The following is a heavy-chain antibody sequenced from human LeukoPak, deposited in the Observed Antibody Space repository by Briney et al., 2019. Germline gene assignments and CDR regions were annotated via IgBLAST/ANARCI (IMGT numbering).Heavy chain of an antibody. CDR3: VSDWDGY. V-gene: IGHV3-30*04. J-gene: IGHJ4*02. Sequence: GGSLRLSCAASGFTVSSYTLHWVRQTPGKGLEWVALIWYDGSKKDYADSVKGRFTISRDNSKNTLYLQMNSLRAEDTAVYYCVSDWDGYWGQGTLVTVSS. CDR1: GFTVSSYT. CDR2: IWYDGSKK. D-gene: IGHD1-26*01.